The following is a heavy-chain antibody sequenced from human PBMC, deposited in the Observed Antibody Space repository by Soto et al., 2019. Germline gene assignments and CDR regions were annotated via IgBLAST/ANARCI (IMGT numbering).Heavy chain of an antibody. CDR2: IYNGGST. CDR3: ARAPVGLDTISYFDY. V-gene: IGHV4-30-4*01. Sequence: PSETLSLTCTVSGDSVSSVGFHWAWLRRPPGKGLEWIGYIYNGGSTYYRPSLESRMHMSLDPTRNHYSLRLTSVTAADTAVYFCARAPVGLDTISYFDYWGQGKRVTVS. CDR1: GDSVSSVGFH. D-gene: IGHD3-3*01. J-gene: IGHJ4*02.